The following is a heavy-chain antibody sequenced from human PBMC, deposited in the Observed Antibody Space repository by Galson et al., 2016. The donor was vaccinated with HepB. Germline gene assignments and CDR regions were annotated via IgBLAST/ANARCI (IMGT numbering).Heavy chain of an antibody. V-gene: IGHV3-53*01. D-gene: IGHD2-15*01. CDR3: SRGIVAAV. CDR1: GLSVGSND. J-gene: IGHJ4*02. Sequence: SLRLSCAASGLSVGSNDLSWVRQGPGKGLEWVSVIYTIGSTNYADSVKGRFTIPRDKSKNTVYLQMNSLRAEDRAVYYCSRGIVAAVWGQGTLVTVSS. CDR2: IYTIGST.